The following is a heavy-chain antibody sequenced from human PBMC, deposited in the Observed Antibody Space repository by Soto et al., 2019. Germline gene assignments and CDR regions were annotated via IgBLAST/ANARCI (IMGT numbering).Heavy chain of an antibody. J-gene: IGHJ6*02. D-gene: IGHD5-12*01. V-gene: IGHV3-48*02. CDR3: ARVIYGGWSTIKDYYYYAMDV. CDR1: GFSFSTYD. CDR2: ISGGSSRI. Sequence: GGSLRLSCAASGFSFSTYDMNWVRQAPGKGLEWVSYISGGSSRISYADSVKGRFTISRDNAKNSLYLQMNSLRDEDTGVYYCARVIYGGWSTIKDYYYYAMDVWGQGTTVTVSS.